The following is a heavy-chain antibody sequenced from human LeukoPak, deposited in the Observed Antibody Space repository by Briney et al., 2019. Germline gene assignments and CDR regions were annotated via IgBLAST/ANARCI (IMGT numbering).Heavy chain of an antibody. CDR3: AKSPNCGGDCPIDF. J-gene: IGHJ4*02. CDR1: GFSFSSYG. V-gene: IGHV3-30*02. CDR2: IRYDGSNK. D-gene: IGHD2-21*01. Sequence: GGSLRLSCAASGFSFSSYGMHWVRQAPGKGLEWVAFIRYDGSNKYYADSVKGRFTISRDNFKNTLYLQMNSLRAEDTAVYYCAKSPNCGGDCPIDFWGQGILVTVSS.